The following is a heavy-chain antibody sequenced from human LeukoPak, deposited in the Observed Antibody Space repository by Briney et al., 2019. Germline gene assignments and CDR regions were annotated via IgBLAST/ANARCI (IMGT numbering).Heavy chain of an antibody. CDR1: GFTFSTYA. CDR2: LSSDGNSE. V-gene: IGHV3-30-3*01. D-gene: IGHD3-22*01. Sequence: GGSLRLSCAASGFTFSTYAMHWVRQAPDKGLEWVAVLSSDGNSEYYADSVKGRFTISRDNSKNTLYLQVNSLRAEDTAVYYWARDYYDSSSYHYNGPFDYWGQGTLVTVSS. J-gene: IGHJ4*02. CDR3: ARDYYDSSSYHYNGPFDY.